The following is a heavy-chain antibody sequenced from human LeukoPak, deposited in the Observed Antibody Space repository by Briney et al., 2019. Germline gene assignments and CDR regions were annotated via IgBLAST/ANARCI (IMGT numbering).Heavy chain of an antibody. J-gene: IGHJ5*02. CDR3: AKNPRVLLWFGELFAWFDP. D-gene: IGHD3-10*01. V-gene: IGHV3-23*01. CDR1: GFTYRIYA. CDR2: ISGSGGST. Sequence: GESLRLSCAASGFTYRIYAMSWVRQAPGKGLEWVSAISGSGGSTYYADSVKGRFTISRDNSKNTLYLQMNSLRAEDTAVYYCAKNPRVLLWFGELFAWFDPWGQGTLVTVSS.